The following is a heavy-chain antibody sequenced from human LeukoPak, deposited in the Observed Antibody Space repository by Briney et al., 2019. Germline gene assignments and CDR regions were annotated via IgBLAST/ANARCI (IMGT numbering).Heavy chain of an antibody. CDR3: AKGESVFDY. Sequence: GGSLRLSCAASGFAFSSYAMSWVRQAPGKGLEWVSAIIDSGVSTYDAASVTGRFTISRDNSKNTLYLQMNSLRTEDTAIYYCAKGESVFDYWSLGTLVTVSS. CDR2: IIDSGVST. CDR1: GFAFSSYA. D-gene: IGHD2/OR15-2a*01. J-gene: IGHJ4*02. V-gene: IGHV3-23*01.